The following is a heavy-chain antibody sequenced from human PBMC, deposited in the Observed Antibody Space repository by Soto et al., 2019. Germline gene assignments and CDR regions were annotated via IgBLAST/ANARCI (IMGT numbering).Heavy chain of an antibody. CDR2: ISYSGST. V-gene: IGHV4-39*01. CDR3: ARRSIRNTYIFDY. D-gene: IGHD1-1*01. CDR1: SGSINGRTYY. J-gene: IGHJ4*02. Sequence: SETLSLTCTVSSGSINGRTYYWGWIRQPPGTGLEWIASISYSGSTYYNPSLRSRVTISADTSNNQFSLKVRSVTAADTAVYFCARRSIRNTYIFDYCGQGRLVTVSS.